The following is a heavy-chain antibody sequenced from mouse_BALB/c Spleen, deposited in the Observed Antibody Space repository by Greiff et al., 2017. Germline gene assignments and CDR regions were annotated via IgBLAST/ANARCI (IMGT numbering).Heavy chain of an antibody. D-gene: IGHD1-1*01. CDR2: IRNKANGYTT. CDR3: ARTGSTFAY. J-gene: IGHJ3*01. CDR1: GFTFTDYY. Sequence: EVQRVESGGGLVQPGGSLRLSCATSGFTFTDYYMSWVRQPPGKALEWLGFIRNKANGYTTEYSASVKGRFTISRDNSQSILYLQMNTLRAEDSATYYCARTGSTFAYWGQGTLVTVSA. V-gene: IGHV7-3*02.